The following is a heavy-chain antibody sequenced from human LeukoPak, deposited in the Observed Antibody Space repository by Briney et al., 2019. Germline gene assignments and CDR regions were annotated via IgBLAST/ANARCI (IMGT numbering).Heavy chain of an antibody. D-gene: IGHD5-24*01. J-gene: IGHJ4*02. CDR2: IYTSGST. Sequence: PSETLSLTCTVSGGSISSGSYYWSWIRQPAGKGLEWIGRIYTSGSTNYNPSLKSRVTMSVDTSKNQFSLKLSSVTAADTAVYYCARGGWPRYYFDYWGQGTLVTVSS. CDR3: ARGGWPRYYFDY. V-gene: IGHV4-61*02. CDR1: GGSISSGSYY.